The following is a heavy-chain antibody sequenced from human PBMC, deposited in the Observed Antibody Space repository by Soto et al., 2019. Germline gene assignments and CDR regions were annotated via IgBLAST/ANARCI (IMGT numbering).Heavy chain of an antibody. Sequence: EVQVLESGGGLLQPGGSLRLSCVASGFTFSTHAMTWVRQGPGMGLEWTSSISGDGETTYYADSVKGRFTVSRDNSKNTLYLQMNSLRVEDTATYYCVKDWSGNKCPCMDVWGQGTTVTVSS. D-gene: IGHD3-3*01. J-gene: IGHJ6*02. CDR3: VKDWSGNKCPCMDV. V-gene: IGHV3-23*01. CDR2: ISGDGETT. CDR1: GFTFSTHA.